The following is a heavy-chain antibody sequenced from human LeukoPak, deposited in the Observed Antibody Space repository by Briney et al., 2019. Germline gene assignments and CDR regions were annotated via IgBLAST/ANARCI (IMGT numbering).Heavy chain of an antibody. CDR1: RFTFSSYA. D-gene: IGHD5-18*01. Sequence: GGSLRLSCAASRFTFSSYAMSWVRQAPGKGLEWVSAISGSGASTYYADSVKGRFTISRDNSKNTLYQQMNSLRAEDTAVYYCAKERGYSYGGNWFDPWGQGTLVTVSS. J-gene: IGHJ5*02. V-gene: IGHV3-23*01. CDR3: AKERGYSYGGNWFDP. CDR2: ISGSGAST.